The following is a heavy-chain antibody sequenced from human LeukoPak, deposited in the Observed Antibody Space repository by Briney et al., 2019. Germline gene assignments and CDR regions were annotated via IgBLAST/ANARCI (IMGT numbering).Heavy chain of an antibody. D-gene: IGHD2-21*02. CDR1: GGSFISGSYY. CDR2: IYYSGST. Sequence: SGTLSLPCTVSGGSFISGSYYWSWIRQPPGQGLEWIGYIYYSGSTNYNPSLKSRVTISVDTSKNQFSLKLSSVTAADAAVYYCARGYCGGDCYSFDPWGQGTLVTVSS. J-gene: IGHJ5*02. V-gene: IGHV4-61*01. CDR3: ARGYCGGDCYSFDP.